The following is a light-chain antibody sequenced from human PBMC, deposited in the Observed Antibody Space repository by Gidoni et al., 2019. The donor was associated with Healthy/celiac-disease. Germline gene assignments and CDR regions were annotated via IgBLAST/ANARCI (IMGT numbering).Light chain of an antibody. Sequence: DIHLTQSPSFLSASVGDRVTTTCRASQGISSYLAWYQQKPGKDPKRLIYTASTLQSGVPSRFSGSGSGTEFTLTISSLQPEDFATYYCQQLNSYPLLTFGGGTKVEIK. CDR2: TAS. CDR1: QGISSY. CDR3: QQLNSYPLLT. V-gene: IGKV1-9*01. J-gene: IGKJ4*01.